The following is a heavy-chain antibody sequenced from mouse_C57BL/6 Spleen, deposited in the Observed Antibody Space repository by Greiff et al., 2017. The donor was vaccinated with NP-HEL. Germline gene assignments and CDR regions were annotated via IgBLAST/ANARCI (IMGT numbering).Heavy chain of an antibody. J-gene: IGHJ4*01. Sequence: QVHVKQPGAELVMPGASVKLSCKASGYTFTSYWMHWVKQRPGQGLEWIGEIDPSDSYTNYNQKFKGKSTLTVDKSSSTAYMQLSSLTSEDSAVYYCARGLRYAMDYWGQGTSVTVSS. D-gene: IGHD3-1*01. V-gene: IGHV1-69*01. CDR1: GYTFTSYW. CDR2: IDPSDSYT. CDR3: ARGLRYAMDY.